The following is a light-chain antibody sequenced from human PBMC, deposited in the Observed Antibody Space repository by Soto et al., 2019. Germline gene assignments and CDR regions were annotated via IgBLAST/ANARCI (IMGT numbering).Light chain of an antibody. CDR1: SSDVGAYDY. Sequence: QSALTQPASVSGSPGQSITITCTGTSSDVGAYDYVSWYQQYPGKTPKVMISEVSNRPSGVSNRFSGSKSGNTASLTISGLQAEDEADYYCSSYTSSSTYVFGTGTKVTVL. CDR3: SSYTSSSTYV. V-gene: IGLV2-14*01. J-gene: IGLJ1*01. CDR2: EVS.